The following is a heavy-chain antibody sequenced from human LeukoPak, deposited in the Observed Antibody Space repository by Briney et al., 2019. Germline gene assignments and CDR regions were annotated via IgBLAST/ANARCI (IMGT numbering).Heavy chain of an antibody. CDR3: ARSDIAVAGTAVDY. J-gene: IGHJ4*02. D-gene: IGHD6-19*01. CDR1: GDSFSSNSVT. Sequence: SQTLSLTCAISGDSFSSNSVTWNWIRQSPSRGLEWLGRTYYRSTWYNDYAVSVRGRITVNPDTSKNQFSLQLNSVTPEDTAVYYCARSDIAVAGTAVDYWGQGTLVTVSS. V-gene: IGHV6-1*01. CDR2: TYYRSTWYN.